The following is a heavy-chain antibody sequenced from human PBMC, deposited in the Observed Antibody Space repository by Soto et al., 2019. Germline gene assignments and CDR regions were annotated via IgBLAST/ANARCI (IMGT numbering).Heavy chain of an antibody. J-gene: IGHJ4*02. V-gene: IGHV4-31*03. CDR3: ARGHGSGPMDY. CDR2: IYYSTST. D-gene: IGHD3-10*01. Sequence: QVQLQESGPGLVKPSQTLSLTCTVSGGSISSGGYYWSWIRQHPGKGLEWIGYIYYSTSTYYNPSLKSRVTISVDTSKNKFSMKLSAVTAADTAVYYCARGHGSGPMDYWGQGTLVTVSS. CDR1: GGSISSGGYY.